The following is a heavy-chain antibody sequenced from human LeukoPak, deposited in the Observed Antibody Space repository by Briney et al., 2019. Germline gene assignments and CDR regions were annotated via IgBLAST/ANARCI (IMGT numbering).Heavy chain of an antibody. CDR2: IYYSGST. Sequence: SETLSLTCTVSGGSISSGGYYWSWIRQHPGKGLEWIGYIYYSGSTYYNPSLKSRVTISADTSKNQFSLKLSSVTAADTAVYYCARDHTSYYYGSESYLRWFDPWGQGTLVTVSS. J-gene: IGHJ5*02. CDR1: GGSISSGGYY. CDR3: ARDHTSYYYGSESYLRWFDP. V-gene: IGHV4-31*03. D-gene: IGHD3-10*01.